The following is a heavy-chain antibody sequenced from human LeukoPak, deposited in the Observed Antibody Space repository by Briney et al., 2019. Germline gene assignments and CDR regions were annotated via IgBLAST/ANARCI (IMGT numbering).Heavy chain of an antibody. J-gene: IGHJ3*02. CDR2: INPTTGET. V-gene: IGHV1-2*04. CDR1: GYTFTDYY. D-gene: IGHD3/OR15-3a*01. CDR3: AKGRTGSPRSALHI. Sequence: ASVKVSCKASGYTFTDYYIHWVRQAPGQGLEWMGWINPTTGETNYAQNFQDWVTMTRDTSIATAYMELSSLRSDDTAVYYCAKGRTGSPRSALHIWGQGTMVTVSS.